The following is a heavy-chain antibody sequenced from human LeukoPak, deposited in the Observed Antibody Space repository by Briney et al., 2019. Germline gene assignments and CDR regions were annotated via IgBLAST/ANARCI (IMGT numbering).Heavy chain of an antibody. V-gene: IGHV4-39*07. CDR1: GGSISSNSYY. CDR2: IYYSGST. Sequence: SETLSLTCTVSGGSISSNSYYWGWIRQPPGKGLKWIGSIYYSGSTYYNPSLKSRVTISVDTSKNQFSLKLSSVTAADTAVYYCARGGVHSSGWYWRNHDAFDIWGQGTMVTVSS. CDR3: ARGGVHSSGWYWRNHDAFDI. D-gene: IGHD6-19*01. J-gene: IGHJ3*02.